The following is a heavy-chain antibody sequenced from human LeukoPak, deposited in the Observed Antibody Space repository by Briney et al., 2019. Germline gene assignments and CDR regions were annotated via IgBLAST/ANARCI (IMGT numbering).Heavy chain of an antibody. Sequence: GGSLRLSCAASGFTVSSNYMSWVRQAPGKGLEWVSVIYSGGSTYYADSVKGRFTISRDNSKNTLYLQMNSLRAEDTAVYYCARSLTVTTLNWFDPWGQGTLVTVSS. CDR3: ARSLTVTTLNWFDP. CDR2: IYSGGST. V-gene: IGHV3-53*01. CDR1: GFTVSSNY. D-gene: IGHD4-17*01. J-gene: IGHJ5*02.